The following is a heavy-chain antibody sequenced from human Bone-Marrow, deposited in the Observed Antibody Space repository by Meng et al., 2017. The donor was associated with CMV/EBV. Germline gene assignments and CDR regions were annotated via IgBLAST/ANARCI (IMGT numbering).Heavy chain of an antibody. V-gene: IGHV3-15*01. J-gene: IGHJ4*02. CDR1: GFTFSNAW. D-gene: IGHD6-13*01. Sequence: GESLKISCAASGFTFSNAWMSWVRQAPGKGLEWVGRIKSKTDGGTTDYAAPVKGRFTISRDDSKNTLYLQMNSLKTEDTAVYYCAKTAAVHFDYWGQGTLVTVSS. CDR3: AKTAAVHFDY. CDR2: IKSKTDGGTT.